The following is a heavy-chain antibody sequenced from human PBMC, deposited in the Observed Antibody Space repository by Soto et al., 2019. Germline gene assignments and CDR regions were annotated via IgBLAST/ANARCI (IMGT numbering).Heavy chain of an antibody. D-gene: IGHD3-22*01. Sequence: EVQLLESGGGLVQPGGSMRLSCAASEFTFSSYAMSWVRQAPGKGLEWVSAISGSGGSTYYADSVKGRFTISSYNSKNTLDLQMNSPRSEDRAVYSFAKDMYYDDSGGYYLFVYWGRGTLVTVSS. V-gene: IGHV3-23*01. J-gene: IGHJ4*02. CDR3: AKDMYYDDSGGYYLFVY. CDR1: EFTFSSYA. CDR2: ISGSGGST.